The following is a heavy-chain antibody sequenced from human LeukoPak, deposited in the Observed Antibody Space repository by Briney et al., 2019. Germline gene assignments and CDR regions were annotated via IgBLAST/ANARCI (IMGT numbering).Heavy chain of an antibody. J-gene: IGHJ5*02. CDR2: INPSGGST. CDR1: GYTFTSYY. Sequence: ASVKVSCKASGYTFTSYYMHWVRQAPGQGLEWMGIINPSGGSTSYAQKFQGRVTMTRDTSTSTVYMELSSLRSEDTAVYYCAREYIVVVPAAIRWFDPWGQGNLVTVSS. V-gene: IGHV1-46*01. CDR3: AREYIVVVPAAIRWFDP. D-gene: IGHD2-2*01.